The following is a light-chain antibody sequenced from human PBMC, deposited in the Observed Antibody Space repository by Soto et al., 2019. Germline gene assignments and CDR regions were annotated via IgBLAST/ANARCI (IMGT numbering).Light chain of an antibody. V-gene: IGLV1-40*01. J-gene: IGLJ1*01. CDR3: QSSDSRLSGSDV. CDR1: SSNIGAGYD. CDR2: GDS. Sequence: QSVLTQPPSVSGAPGQRVTISCTGSSSNIGAGYDVNWYQQLPGTAPKLLIFGDSNRPSGVPDRFSGSKSGTSASLAITGLQAADEADYYCQSSDSRLSGSDVFGTGTKSPS.